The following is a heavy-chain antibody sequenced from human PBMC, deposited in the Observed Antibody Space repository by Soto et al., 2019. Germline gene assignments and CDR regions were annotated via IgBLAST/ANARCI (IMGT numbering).Heavy chain of an antibody. J-gene: IGHJ4*02. V-gene: IGHV3-30*18. Sequence: QVQLVESGGGVVQPGRSLRLSCAASGFTFSSYGMHWVRQAPGKGLEWVAVISYDGSNKYYADSVKGRFTISRDNSKNTLYLQMNSLRAEDTAVYYCAKAAETGPGTYYFDYWGQGTLVTVSS. D-gene: IGHD7-27*01. CDR3: AKAAETGPGTYYFDY. CDR1: GFTFSSYG. CDR2: ISYDGSNK.